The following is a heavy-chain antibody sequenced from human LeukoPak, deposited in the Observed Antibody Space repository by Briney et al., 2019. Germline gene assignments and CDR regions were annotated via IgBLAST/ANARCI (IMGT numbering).Heavy chain of an antibody. CDR2: IYYSGST. J-gene: IGHJ4*02. Sequence: PSETLSLTCTVSIGSISGYYWSWIRQPPGKGLEWIGYIYYSGSTSYNPSLKSRVTISVDTSKNQFSLNLNSVTAADTAVYYCARFWAAEYSSSPHFDYWGQGFLVTVSS. CDR1: IGSISGYY. V-gene: IGHV4-59*08. D-gene: IGHD6-13*01. CDR3: ARFWAAEYSSSPHFDY.